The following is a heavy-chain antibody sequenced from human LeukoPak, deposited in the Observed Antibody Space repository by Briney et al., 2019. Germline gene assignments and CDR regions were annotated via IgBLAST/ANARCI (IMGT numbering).Heavy chain of an antibody. CDR2: ISSSSSYI. V-gene: IGHV3-21*01. D-gene: IGHD3-10*01. CDR1: GFTFSSYS. CDR3: ARDAVASNYYGSGSYGYYFDY. J-gene: IGHJ4*02. Sequence: XXASGFTFSSYSMNWVRQAPGKGLEWVSSISSSSSYIYYADSVKGRFTISRDNAKNSLYLQMNSLRAEDTAVYYCARDAVASNYYGSGSYGYYFDYWGQGTLVTVSS.